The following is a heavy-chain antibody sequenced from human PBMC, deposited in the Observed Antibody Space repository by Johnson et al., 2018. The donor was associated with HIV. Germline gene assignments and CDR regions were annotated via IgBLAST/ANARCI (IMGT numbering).Heavy chain of an antibody. CDR3: TTDQGYYGDAFDI. J-gene: IGHJ3*02. V-gene: IGHV3-20*04. CDR2: INWNGGST. CDR1: GFTFDDYG. D-gene: IGHD3-10*01. Sequence: MQLVESGGGLVQPGGSLRLSCAASGFTFDDYGMSWVRQAPGKGLEWVSGINWNGGSTGYADSVKGRFTISRDNAKNSLYLQMNSLRAEDTAVYYCTTDQGYYGDAFDIWGQGTMVTVSS.